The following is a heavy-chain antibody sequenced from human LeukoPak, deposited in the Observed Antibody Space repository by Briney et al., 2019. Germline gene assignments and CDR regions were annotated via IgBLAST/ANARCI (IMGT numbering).Heavy chain of an antibody. CDR1: GFTFSSYA. CDR3: AKDSRLYYYYGMDV. V-gene: IGHV3-23*01. CDR2: ISGSGGST. J-gene: IGHJ6*02. Sequence: PGGSLRLSCAASGFTFSSYAMSWVRQAPGKGLERVSAISGSGGSTYYADSVKGRFTISRDNSKNTLYLQMNSLRAEDTAVYYCAKDSRLYYYYGMDVWGQGTTVTVSS.